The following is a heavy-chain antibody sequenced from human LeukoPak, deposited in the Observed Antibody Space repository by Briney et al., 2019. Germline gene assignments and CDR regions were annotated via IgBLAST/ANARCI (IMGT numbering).Heavy chain of an antibody. Sequence: PGGSLRLSCAASGFTFSSYAMSWVRQAPGKGLEWVSAISGSGVSTFYADSVKGRFTISRDNSKNTLYLQMNSLRAEDTAVYYCAKGQNYYDGSGYCSTDYWGQGTPVTVSS. D-gene: IGHD3-22*01. J-gene: IGHJ4*02. CDR1: GFTFSSYA. CDR3: AKGQNYYDGSGYCSTDY. V-gene: IGHV3-23*01. CDR2: ISGSGVST.